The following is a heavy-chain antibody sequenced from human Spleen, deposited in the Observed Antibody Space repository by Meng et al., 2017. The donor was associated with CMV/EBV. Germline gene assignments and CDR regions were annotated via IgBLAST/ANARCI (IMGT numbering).Heavy chain of an antibody. V-gene: IGHV3-7*01. Sequence: CTFSGDGMSWVRQAPGKWLEWVANIKEDGSEKYYVDSVKGRFAISRDNAKNSLYLQMNSLRAEDTAVYFCASYCSSSSCYVLRTFDYWGQGTLVTVSS. D-gene: IGHD2-2*01. CDR2: IKEDGSEK. J-gene: IGHJ4*02. CDR1: CTFSGDG. CDR3: ASYCSSSSCYVLRTFDY.